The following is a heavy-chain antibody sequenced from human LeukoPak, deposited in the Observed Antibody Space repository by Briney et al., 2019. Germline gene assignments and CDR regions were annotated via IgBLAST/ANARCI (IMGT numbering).Heavy chain of an antibody. CDR1: GFTFSSYE. V-gene: IGHV3-48*03. D-gene: IGHD1-1*01. CDR3: ARDQMTVAGTTGTTYYYYYGMDV. CDR2: ISSSGSTI. Sequence: GGSLRLSCAASGFTFSSYEMNWVRQAPGRGLEWVSYISSSGSTIYYAYSVKGRFTISRDNAKNSLYLQMNSLRAEDTAVYYCARDQMTVAGTTGTTYYYYYGMDVWGQGTTVTVSS. J-gene: IGHJ6*02.